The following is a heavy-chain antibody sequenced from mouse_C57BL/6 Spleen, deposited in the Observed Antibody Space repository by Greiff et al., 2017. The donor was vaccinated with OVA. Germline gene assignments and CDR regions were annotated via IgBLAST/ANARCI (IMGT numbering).Heavy chain of an antibody. V-gene: IGHV3-6*01. J-gene: IGHJ4*01. D-gene: IGHD1-1*02. Sequence: EVQRVESGPGLVKPSQSLSLTCSVTGYSITSGYYWNWIRQFPGNKLEWMGYISYDGSNNYNPSLKNRISITRDTSKNQFFLKLNSVTTEDTATYYCADYGYDAMDYWGQGTSVTVSS. CDR1: GYSITSGYY. CDR3: ADYGYDAMDY. CDR2: ISYDGSN.